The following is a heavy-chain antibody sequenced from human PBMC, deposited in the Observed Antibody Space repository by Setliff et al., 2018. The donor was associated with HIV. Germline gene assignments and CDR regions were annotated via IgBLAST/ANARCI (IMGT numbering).Heavy chain of an antibody. V-gene: IGHV4-59*12. CDR3: ARDPPSWQWLFDY. CDR1: GGSINSYY. CDR2: IYYDGSTNFNPAT. J-gene: IGHJ4*02. D-gene: IGHD6-19*01. Sequence: SETLSLTCTVSGGSINSYYWSWIRQPPGKGLEWIGYIYYDGSTNFNPATNYNPSLKSRVTISLDTSKNHFSLRLSSVTAADTAVYYCARDPPSWQWLFDYWGQGALVTVSS.